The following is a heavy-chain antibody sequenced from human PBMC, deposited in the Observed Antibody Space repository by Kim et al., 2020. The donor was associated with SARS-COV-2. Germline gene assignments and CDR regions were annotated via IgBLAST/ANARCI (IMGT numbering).Heavy chain of an antibody. CDR1: GGSIRSGGKF. V-gene: IGHV4-31*03. D-gene: IGHD2-2*01. J-gene: IGHJ4*02. CDR2: ISYSGNS. Sequence: SETLCLTCSVSGGSIRSGGKFWTWIRQHPAKGLEWIGYISYSGNSHYSPSLRSRVSISLQTSEKQFSLELTSVTAADTAVYYCARGQPLDYWGQGILVTVSS. CDR3: ARGQPLDY.